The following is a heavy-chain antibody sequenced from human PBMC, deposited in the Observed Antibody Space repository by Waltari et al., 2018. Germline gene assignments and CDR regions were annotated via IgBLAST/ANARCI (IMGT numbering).Heavy chain of an antibody. CDR1: DGSLSSGSDY. J-gene: IGHJ4*02. CDR2: TYTSGGA. Sequence: QPQLQESGTGLVKPSQTLSPPCTVSDGSLSSGSDYWNRIRPPAGKGLEWIGRTYTSGGAFYNASLKSRVTISIDTSKNQLSLTLNSVTAADTAVYYCARDPRVWGYFDYWGQGVLVTVSS. CDR3: ARDPRVWGYFDY. D-gene: IGHD3-16*01. V-gene: IGHV4-61*02.